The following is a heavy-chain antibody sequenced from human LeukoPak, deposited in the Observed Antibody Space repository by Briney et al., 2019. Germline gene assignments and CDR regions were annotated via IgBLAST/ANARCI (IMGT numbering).Heavy chain of an antibody. CDR2: IYYSGST. J-gene: IGHJ4*02. V-gene: IGHV4-39*07. CDR1: GGSISSSSYY. Sequence: SETLSLTCTVSGGSISSSSYYWGWIRQPPGKGLEWIGSIYYSGSTYYNPSLKSRVTISVDTSNNQFSLKLSSVTSADTAVYYCASRTTVTNALSFDYWGQGSLVIVSS. D-gene: IGHD4-11*01. CDR3: ASRTTVTNALSFDY.